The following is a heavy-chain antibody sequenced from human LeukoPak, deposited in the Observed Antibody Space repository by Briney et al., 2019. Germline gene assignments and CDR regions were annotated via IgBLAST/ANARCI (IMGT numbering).Heavy chain of an antibody. V-gene: IGHV4-61*01. Sequence: KTSETLSLTCTVSGSSISSSSYYWGWIRQPPGKGLEYIGYIYYSGSTNYNPSLKSRVTISVDTSKNQFSLKPSSVTAADTAVYYCARELATVWFDPWGQGTLVTVSS. CDR1: GSSISSSSYY. D-gene: IGHD4-17*01. J-gene: IGHJ5*02. CDR2: IYYSGST. CDR3: ARELATVWFDP.